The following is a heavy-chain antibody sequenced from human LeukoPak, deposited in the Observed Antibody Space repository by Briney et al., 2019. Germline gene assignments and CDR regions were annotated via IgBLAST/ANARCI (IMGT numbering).Heavy chain of an antibody. D-gene: IGHD3-16*01. Sequence: PSETLSLTCTVSGGSISSSSYYWGWIRQPPGKGLEWIGSIYYSGSTNYNPSLKSRVTISVSTSKNQFSLKLSSVTAADTAVYYCARHVGLGDAFDLWGQGTMVTVSS. J-gene: IGHJ3*01. V-gene: IGHV4-39*01. CDR2: IYYSGST. CDR1: GGSISSSSYY. CDR3: ARHVGLGDAFDL.